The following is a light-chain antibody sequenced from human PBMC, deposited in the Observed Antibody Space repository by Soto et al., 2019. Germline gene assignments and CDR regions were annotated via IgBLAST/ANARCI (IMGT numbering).Light chain of an antibody. CDR1: QSVSNY. CDR2: AAS. V-gene: IGKV3-11*01. CDR3: QQHNQWPIT. J-gene: IGKJ5*01. Sequence: EIVLTQSPATLSLSPGERVTLSCRASQSVSNYLAWYQQKPGQAPRLLVSAASNRATGIPARFSGSGSGTDFTLTISSLEPEDSAVYYCQQHNQWPITFGQGTRLEIK.